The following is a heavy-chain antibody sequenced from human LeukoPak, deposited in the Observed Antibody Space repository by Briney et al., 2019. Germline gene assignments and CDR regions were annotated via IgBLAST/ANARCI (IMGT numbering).Heavy chain of an antibody. CDR1: GYTLTELS. V-gene: IGHV1-24*01. D-gene: IGHD4-17*01. CDR2: FDPEDGET. J-gene: IGHJ3*02. CDR3: AREEGGTVTTESNAFDI. Sequence: ASVKVSCKVSGYTLTELSMHWVRQAPGKGLEWMGGFDPEDGETIYAQKFQGRVTMTEDTSTDTAYMELSSLRSEDTAVYYCAREEGGTVTTESNAFDIWGQGTMVTVSS.